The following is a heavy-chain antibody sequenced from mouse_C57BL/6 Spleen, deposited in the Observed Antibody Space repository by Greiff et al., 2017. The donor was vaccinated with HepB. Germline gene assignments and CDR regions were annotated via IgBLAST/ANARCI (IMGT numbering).Heavy chain of an antibody. D-gene: IGHD1-1*01. Sequence: EVQRVESGEGLVKPGGSLKLSCAASGFTFSSYAMSWVRQTPEKRLEWVAYISSGGDYIYYADTVRGRFTTPKEKARNTLYLQMSSLKSEDTAMYYCARERDYDSGCSYDWYFDVWGTGTTVTVAS. V-gene: IGHV5S21*01. CDR1: GFTFSSYA. J-gene: IGHJ1*03. CDR3: ARERDYDSGCSYDWYFDV. CDR2: ISSGGDYI.